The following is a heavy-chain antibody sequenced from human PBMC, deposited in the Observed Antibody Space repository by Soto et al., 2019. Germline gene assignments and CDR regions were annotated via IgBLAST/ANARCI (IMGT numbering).Heavy chain of an antibody. CDR2: IRGDGSST. D-gene: IGHD6-13*01. J-gene: IGHJ2*01. CDR1: GFTFSDYW. CDR3: ARVAVAAPRSWYFDL. V-gene: IGHV3-74*01. Sequence: EVQLVESGGGLVQPGGSRRLSCAASGFTFSDYWTHWFRQAPGKGLVWVSRIRGDGSSTSHADSVKGRLTISRDNAKDTLYLQMNSLTVEDTAIYYCARVAVAAPRSWYFDLWGRGTLVTVSS.